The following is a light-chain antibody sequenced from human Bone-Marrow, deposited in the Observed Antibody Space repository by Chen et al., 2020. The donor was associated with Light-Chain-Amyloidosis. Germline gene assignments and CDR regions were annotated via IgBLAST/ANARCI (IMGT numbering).Light chain of an antibody. Sequence: SYVLTHPSSVSVAHGQTATIACGGNNIGATSVHWYQQTPGQAPLLVVYDDSDRPSGIPERLSGSNSGNTATLTISRVEAGDEADYYCQVWDRSSDRPMFGGGTKLTVL. J-gene: IGLJ3*02. CDR1: NIGATS. V-gene: IGLV3-21*02. CDR2: DDS. CDR3: QVWDRSSDRPM.